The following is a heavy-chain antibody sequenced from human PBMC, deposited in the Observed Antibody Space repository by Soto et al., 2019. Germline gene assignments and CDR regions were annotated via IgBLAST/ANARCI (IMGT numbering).Heavy chain of an antibody. CDR1: GGTFSSYA. J-gene: IGHJ6*02. CDR3: ARSAPGHSTPYNYYGMDV. Sequence: QVQLVQSGAEVKKPGSSVKVSCKASGGTFSSYAISWVRQAPGQGLEWMGGIIPIFGTANYAQKFQGRVTITAAESMSTAYMELSSLRSEDTAVYYCARSAPGHSTPYNYYGMDVWGQGTTVTVSS. CDR2: IIPIFGTA. D-gene: IGHD2-2*01. V-gene: IGHV1-69*01.